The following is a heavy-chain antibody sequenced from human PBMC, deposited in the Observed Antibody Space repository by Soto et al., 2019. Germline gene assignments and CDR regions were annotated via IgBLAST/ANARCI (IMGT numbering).Heavy chain of an antibody. Sequence: SETLSLTCAVYGGSFSGYYLSWIRQPPGKGLEWIGEINHSGSTNYNPSLKSRVTISVDTSKNQFSLKLSSVTAADTAVYYCARPPNYCSGGSCYSDYYYYMDVWGKGTTVTVSS. J-gene: IGHJ6*03. CDR3: ARPPNYCSGGSCYSDYYYYMDV. V-gene: IGHV4-34*01. D-gene: IGHD2-15*01. CDR2: INHSGST. CDR1: GGSFSGYY.